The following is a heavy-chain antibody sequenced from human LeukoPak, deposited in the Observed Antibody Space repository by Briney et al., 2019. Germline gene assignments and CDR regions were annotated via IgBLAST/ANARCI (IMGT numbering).Heavy chain of an antibody. CDR1: GFPFSTYS. CDR2: ISPSSSYI. V-gene: IGHV3-21*01. D-gene: IGHD3-22*01. J-gene: IGHJ4*02. CDR3: ARARNDYDSNGFSLLDY. Sequence: GGSLRLSCAASGFPFSTYSMNWVRQAPGKGLEWVSSISPSSSYIYYAASVKGRFTISRDNAKNSLYLQLNSLRAEDTALYYCARARNDYDSNGFSLLDYWGQGTLVTVSS.